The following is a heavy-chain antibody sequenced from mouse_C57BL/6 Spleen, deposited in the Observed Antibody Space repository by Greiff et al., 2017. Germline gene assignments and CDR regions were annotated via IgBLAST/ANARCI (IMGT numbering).Heavy chain of an antibody. J-gene: IGHJ2*01. D-gene: IGHD1-1*01. Sequence: QVQLQQPGAELVKPGASVTMSCKASGYTFTSYWITWVKQRPGQGLAWIGDIYPGIGSTNYNEKFKSKATLTVDTTSSTAYMQLSSLTSEDSAVYDSARGHYYGTFAYWGQGTTLTVSS. CDR2: IYPGIGST. V-gene: IGHV1-55*01. CDR1: GYTFTSYW. CDR3: ARGHYYGTFAY.